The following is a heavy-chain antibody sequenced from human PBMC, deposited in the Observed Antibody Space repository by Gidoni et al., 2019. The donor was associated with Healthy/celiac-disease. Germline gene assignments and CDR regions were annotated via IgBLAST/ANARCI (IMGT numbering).Heavy chain of an antibody. CDR2: ISAYNGNT. J-gene: IGHJ6*02. CDR1: GYTFTSSC. D-gene: IGHD1-7*01. CDR3: ARDRGYNWNYLSYYYGMDV. Sequence: QVQMVQSGAAVKKPEASVKVSCTASGYTFTSSCISWVRQAPGQGLEWMGWISAYNGNTNYAQKLQGRVTMTTDTSTSTAYMELRSLRSDDTAVYYCARDRGYNWNYLSYYYGMDVWGQGTTVTVSS. V-gene: IGHV1-18*04.